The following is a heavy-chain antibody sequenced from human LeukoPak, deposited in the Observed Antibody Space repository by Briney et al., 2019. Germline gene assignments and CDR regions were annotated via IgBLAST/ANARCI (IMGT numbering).Heavy chain of an antibody. V-gene: IGHV3-30*02. CDR3: AKSDIIVVSDAKGNWFDP. CDR1: GFIFSNYG. Sequence: GGSLRLSCPASGFIFSNYGMHWVRHTPAKGREGVAFIRNDGSMKYYADSVKGRFTISRDNSKNTLYLQMNNLRTEDMAVYYCAKSDIIVVSDAKGNWFDPWGQGSLVTVSS. J-gene: IGHJ5*02. CDR2: IRNDGSMK. D-gene: IGHD2-2*01.